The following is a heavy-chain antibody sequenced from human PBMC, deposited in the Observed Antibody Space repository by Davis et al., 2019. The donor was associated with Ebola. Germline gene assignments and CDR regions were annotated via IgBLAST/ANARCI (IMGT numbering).Heavy chain of an antibody. CDR1: GGSFSSYY. CDR2: ISHTGST. D-gene: IGHD3-22*01. Sequence: MPSETLSLTCAVNGGSFSSYYWSWIRQTPGKGLEWIGEISHTGSTTYSQSLKGRVTMSLDTSKNQFSLKVTSVTAADTAVYYCARGAFYYDSSGYYGDAFDIWGQGTMVTVSS. J-gene: IGHJ3*02. V-gene: IGHV4-34*01. CDR3: ARGAFYYDSSGYYGDAFDI.